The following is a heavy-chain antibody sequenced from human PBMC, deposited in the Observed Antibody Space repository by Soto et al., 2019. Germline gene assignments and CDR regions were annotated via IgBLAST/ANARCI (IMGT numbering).Heavy chain of an antibody. CDR2: IYYSGST. CDR3: ARDLDYYDSTVGMDV. J-gene: IGHJ6*02. CDR1: GGCISSGGDY. D-gene: IGHD3-22*01. Sequence: PSETLSLTCTVSGGCISSGGDYWSWIRQHPGKGLEWIGYIYYSGSTYYNPSLKSRVTISVDTSKNQFSLKLSSVTAADTAVYYCARDLDYYDSTVGMDVWGQGTTVTVSS. V-gene: IGHV4-31*03.